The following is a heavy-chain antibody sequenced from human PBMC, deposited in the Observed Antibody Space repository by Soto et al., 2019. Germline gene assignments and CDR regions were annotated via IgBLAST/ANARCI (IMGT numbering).Heavy chain of an antibody. CDR2: IYWDDDK. Sequence: QITLTESGPTLVKPTQTLTLTCTFSGFSLDTSGVSVSWIRQSPGKALEWLALIYWDDDKRYSPSLKNRLTITKDTSKNQVVLTMTHMDPVDTGPYYCARRNVNTAMVYWYFDLWGRGTLVTVSS. CDR1: GFSLDTSGVS. J-gene: IGHJ2*01. D-gene: IGHD5-18*01. V-gene: IGHV2-5*02. CDR3: ARRNVNTAMVYWYFDL.